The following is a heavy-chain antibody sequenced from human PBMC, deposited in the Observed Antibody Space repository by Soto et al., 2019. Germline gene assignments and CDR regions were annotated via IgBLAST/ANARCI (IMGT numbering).Heavy chain of an antibody. CDR2: INPNSGGT. CDR3: ARGSVTMVRGVIITFSDYYYYMDV. CDR1: GYTFTGDY. Sequence: QVQLVQSGAEVKKPGASVKVSCKASGYTFTGDYMHWVRQAPGQGLEWMGSINPNSGGTNYAQKFQGWVTMTRDTSISTAYMELSRLRSDDTAVYYCARGSVTMVRGVIITFSDYYYYMDVWGKGTTVTVSS. V-gene: IGHV1-2*04. D-gene: IGHD3-10*01. J-gene: IGHJ6*03.